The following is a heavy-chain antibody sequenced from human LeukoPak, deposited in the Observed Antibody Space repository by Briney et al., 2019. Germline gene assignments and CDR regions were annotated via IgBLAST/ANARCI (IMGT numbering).Heavy chain of an antibody. Sequence: PGGSLRLSCAASGFTFSSYWMHWVRQAPGKGLVWVSRISNDGTTTTYADSVKGRFTISRDNAKNTLYLQMNSLRVEDMAIYYCAKMTAPAYWGQGTLVTVSS. D-gene: IGHD5-18*01. V-gene: IGHV3-74*01. J-gene: IGHJ4*02. CDR2: ISNDGTTT. CDR1: GFTFSSYW. CDR3: AKMTAPAY.